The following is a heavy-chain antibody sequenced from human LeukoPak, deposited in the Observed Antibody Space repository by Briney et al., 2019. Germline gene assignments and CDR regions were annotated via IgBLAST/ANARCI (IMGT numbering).Heavy chain of an antibody. J-gene: IGHJ4*02. CDR3: ARGYYDSGTYLFDY. V-gene: IGHV3-48*02. CDR2: ISSSSSTI. D-gene: IGHD3-10*01. CDR1: GFTLSSYS. Sequence: GGSLRLSCAVSGFTLSSYSMNWVRQAPGKGLEWVSYISSSSSTIYYADSVKGRFTISRDNAKNSLYLQMNSLRDEDTAVYYCARGYYDSGTYLFDYWGQGTLVTVSS.